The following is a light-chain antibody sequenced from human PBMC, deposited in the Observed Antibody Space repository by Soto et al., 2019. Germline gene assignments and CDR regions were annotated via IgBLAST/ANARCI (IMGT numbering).Light chain of an antibody. J-gene: IGKJ5*01. CDR3: QQRSNWPPST. Sequence: EIVLTQSPATLSLSPGERATLSCRASQSVSSYLAWYQQKPGQAPTLLSYDASNRATGIPARFSGSGSGTDFTLTISSLEPEDFPVYYCQQRSNWPPSTFGQGTRLEIK. CDR2: DAS. CDR1: QSVSSY. V-gene: IGKV3-11*01.